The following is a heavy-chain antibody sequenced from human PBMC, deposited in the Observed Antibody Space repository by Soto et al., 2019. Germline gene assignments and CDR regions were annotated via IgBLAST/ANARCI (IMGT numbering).Heavy chain of an antibody. Sequence: EVQLVESGGGLVQPGGSLRLSCAASGFTFSSYSMSWVRQAPGKGLEWVSYISSSSSTIYYADSVKGRFTISRDNAKNSLYLQMNRLRGEDTAVYYCAREGYYDLPFEWGYWGQGTLVTVSS. V-gene: IGHV3-48*01. CDR1: GFTFSSYS. CDR2: ISSSSSTI. J-gene: IGHJ4*02. CDR3: AREGYYDLPFEWGY. D-gene: IGHD3-22*01.